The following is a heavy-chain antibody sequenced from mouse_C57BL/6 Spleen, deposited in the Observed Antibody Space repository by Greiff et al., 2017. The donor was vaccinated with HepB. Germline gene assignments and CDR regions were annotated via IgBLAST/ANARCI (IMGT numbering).Heavy chain of an antibody. CDR1: GFSFNTYA. CDR3: VRTRLYGSSSYAMDY. D-gene: IGHD1-1*01. V-gene: IGHV10-1*01. J-gene: IGHJ4*01. CDR2: IRSKSNNYAT. Sequence: EVQLQESGGGLVQPKGSLKLSCAASGFSFNTYAMNWVRQAPGKGLEWVARIRSKSNNYATYYADSVKDRFTISRDDSESMLYLQMNNLKTEDTAMYYCVRTRLYGSSSYAMDYWGQGTSVTVSS.